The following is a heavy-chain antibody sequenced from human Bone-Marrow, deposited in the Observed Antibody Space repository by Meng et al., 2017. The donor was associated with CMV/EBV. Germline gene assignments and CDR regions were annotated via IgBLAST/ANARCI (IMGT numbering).Heavy chain of an antibody. J-gene: IGHJ4*02. CDR3: VRHRADFYFDY. Sequence: GESLKISCAASGFTFSDYYITWIRQAPGKGLECVANKNQDGTEKSSVDSVKGRFTISRDNAKNTLYLQMNSLRAEDTAVYYCVRHRADFYFDYWGQGTLVTVSS. V-gene: IGHV3-7*01. CDR1: GFTFSDYY. D-gene: IGHD2-21*02. CDR2: KNQDGTEK.